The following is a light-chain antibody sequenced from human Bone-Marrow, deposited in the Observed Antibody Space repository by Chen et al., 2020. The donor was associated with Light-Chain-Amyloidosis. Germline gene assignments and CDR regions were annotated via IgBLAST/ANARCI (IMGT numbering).Light chain of an antibody. V-gene: IGLV1-40*01. Sequence: QSVLTQPPSASGTPGQRLTISCTGSTYNIGAGFDVHWYQQLPGTVPKLLIYGNTNRPSGVPDRFSGSKSGTSASLAITGLQAEDEADYYCQSYDSSLSGVVFGGGTKLTVL. CDR1: TYNIGAGFD. CDR3: QSYDSSLSGVV. CDR2: GNT. J-gene: IGLJ3*02.